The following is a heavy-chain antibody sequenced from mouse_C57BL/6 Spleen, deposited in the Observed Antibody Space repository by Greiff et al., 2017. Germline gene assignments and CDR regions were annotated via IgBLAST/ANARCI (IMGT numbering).Heavy chain of an antibody. V-gene: IGHV5-16*01. J-gene: IGHJ1*03. CDR2: INYDGSST. CDR1: GFTFSDYY. CDR3: ARDGGVFDRYFDV. Sequence: EVMLVESEGGLVQPGSSMKLSCTASGFTFSDYYMAWVRQVPEKGLEWVANINYDGSSTYYLDSLKSRFIISRDNAKNILYLQMSSLKSEDTATYYCARDGGVFDRYFDVWGTGTTVTVSS.